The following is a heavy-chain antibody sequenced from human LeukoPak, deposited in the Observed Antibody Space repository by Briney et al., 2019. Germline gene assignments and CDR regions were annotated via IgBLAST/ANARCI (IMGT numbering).Heavy chain of an antibody. CDR2: ISWNSGSI. Sequence: SLRLSCAASGFTFEDYAMHWVRQAPGKGLEWVSGISWNSGSIGYADSVKGRFTISRDNAKNSLYLQMNSLRAEDTAVYYCAKDYYYDSSGYPPLAFDIWGQGTMVTVSS. CDR3: AKDYYYDSSGYPPLAFDI. D-gene: IGHD3-22*01. V-gene: IGHV3-9*01. J-gene: IGHJ3*02. CDR1: GFTFEDYA.